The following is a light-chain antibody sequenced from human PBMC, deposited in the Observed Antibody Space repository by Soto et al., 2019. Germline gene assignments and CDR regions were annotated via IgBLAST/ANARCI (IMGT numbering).Light chain of an antibody. J-gene: IGLJ3*02. CDR3: TSYTTSTTGV. CDR1: SSDVGAYNY. V-gene: IGLV2-14*01. CDR2: EVS. Sequence: QSALTQPASVSGSPGQSITISCTGTSSDVGAYNYVSWYQQYPGKVPKLMISEVSNRPSGVSNRFSGSKSGNTASLTISGLQAEDEANYYCTSYTTSTTGVFGGGTKLTVL.